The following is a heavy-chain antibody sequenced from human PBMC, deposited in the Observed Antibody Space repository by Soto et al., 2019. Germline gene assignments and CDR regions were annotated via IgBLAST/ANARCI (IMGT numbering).Heavy chain of an antibody. D-gene: IGHD3-3*01. V-gene: IGHV1-8*01. J-gene: IGHJ5*02. CDR3: ARESGYDFWSGYFINWFDP. CDR1: GYTFTSYD. CDR2: MNPNSGNT. Sequence: ASVKVSCKASGYTFTSYDINWVRQATGQGLEWMGWMNPNSGNTGYAQKFQGRVTMTRNTSISTAYMELSSLRSEDTAVYYCARESGYDFWSGYFINWFDPWGQGTLVTVSS.